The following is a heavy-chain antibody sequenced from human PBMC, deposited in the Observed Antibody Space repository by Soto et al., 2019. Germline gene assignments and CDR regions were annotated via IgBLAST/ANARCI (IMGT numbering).Heavy chain of an antibody. CDR1: GQSFSGHS. V-gene: IGHV4-34*01. D-gene: IGHD1-1*01. J-gene: IGHJ4*02. Sequence: QVQLQQWGAGLVKPSETLSLSCAVYGQSFSGHSWAWIRQPPGKGLEWIGEINESGSTYYNPSLTRRVTISTDTSKNQFSLKLSSVSAADTAAYFCARGSGIVALPGELEDVNYDYWGQGTLVNVSS. CDR3: ARGSGIVALPGELEDVNYDY. CDR2: INESGST.